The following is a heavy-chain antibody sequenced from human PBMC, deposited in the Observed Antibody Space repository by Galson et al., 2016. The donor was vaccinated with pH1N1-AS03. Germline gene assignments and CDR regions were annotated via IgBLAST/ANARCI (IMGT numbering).Heavy chain of an antibody. D-gene: IGHD4-11*01. V-gene: IGHV3-7*03. J-gene: IGHJ4*02. CDR1: GFSFSSFG. CDR3: ATHQDYKLDV. CDR2: IRPDGVQK. Sequence: SLRLSCAAPGFSFSSFGMHWVRQAPGKGLEWVAAIRPDGVQKIYMDSLEGRFTISRDNARNSVYLQMDSLRAEDTAIYYCATHQDYKLDVWGQGTLVTVSS.